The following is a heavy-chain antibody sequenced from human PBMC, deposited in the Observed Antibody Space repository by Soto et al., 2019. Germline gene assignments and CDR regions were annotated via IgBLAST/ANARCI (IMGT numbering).Heavy chain of an antibody. D-gene: IGHD3-3*01. J-gene: IGHJ4*02. V-gene: IGHV3-23*01. CDR3: ARWSYLDD. Sequence: GGSRSLSCTASEVGFGNHALSWVRQAPGKGLEWVSTISGSDGKTFYADSVKGRFSISRDTSQNTLYLQMNSLRADDTAIYYCARWSYLDDLGQGTRVTFSS. CDR2: ISGSDGKT. CDR1: EVGFGNHA.